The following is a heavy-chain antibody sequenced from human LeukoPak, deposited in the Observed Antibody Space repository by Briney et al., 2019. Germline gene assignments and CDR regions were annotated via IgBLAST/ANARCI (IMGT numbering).Heavy chain of an antibody. CDR1: GGSISSGGYY. CDR2: IYYSGST. Sequence: PSETLSLTCTVSGGSISSGGYYWSWIRQHPGKGLEWIGYIYYSGSTYYNPSLKSRVTISVDTSKNQFSLKLSSVTAADTAVYYCARDRDGYLGRYLDYWGQGTLVTVSS. V-gene: IGHV4-31*03. CDR3: ARDRDGYLGRYLDY. D-gene: IGHD5-24*01. J-gene: IGHJ4*02.